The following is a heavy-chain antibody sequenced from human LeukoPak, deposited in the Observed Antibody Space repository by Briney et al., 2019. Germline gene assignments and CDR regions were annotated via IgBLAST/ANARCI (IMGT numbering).Heavy chain of an antibody. CDR3: ARGGIGFGPLRYYFDY. Sequence: PSETLSLTCTVSGGSISSYYWSWIRQPAGKGLEWIGRIYTSGSTNYNPSLKSRVTMSVDTSKNQFSLKLSSVTAADTAVYYCARGGIGFGPLRYYFDYWGQGTLVTVSS. CDR2: IYTSGST. J-gene: IGHJ4*02. CDR1: GGSISSYY. V-gene: IGHV4-4*07. D-gene: IGHD3-10*01.